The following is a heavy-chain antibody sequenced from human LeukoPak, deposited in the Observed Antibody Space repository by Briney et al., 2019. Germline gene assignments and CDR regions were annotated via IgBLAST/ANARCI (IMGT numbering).Heavy chain of an antibody. CDR2: IYYSGST. J-gene: IGHJ4*02. CDR3: ARVEMATITVFDY. D-gene: IGHD5-24*01. CDR1: GGSISSYY. V-gene: IGHV4-59*01. Sequence: PSETLSLTCTVSGGSISSYYWSWIRQPPGKGLEGMVNIYYSGSTNYNPSLKSRVTISVDTSKSQFSMKLSSVTAADTAVYYCARVEMATITVFDYWGQGTLVTVSS.